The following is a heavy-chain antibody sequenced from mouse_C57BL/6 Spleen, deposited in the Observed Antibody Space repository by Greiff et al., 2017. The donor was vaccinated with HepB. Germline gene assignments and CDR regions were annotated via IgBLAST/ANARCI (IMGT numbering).Heavy chain of an antibody. Sequence: EVKLMESGGGLVKPGGSLKLSCAASGFTFSDYGMHWVRQAPEKGLEWVAYISSGSSTIYYADTLKGRFTISRDNAKNTLFLQMTSLRYEDTAMYYCARWGSSDYWGQGTTLTVSS. CDR2: ISSGSSTI. D-gene: IGHD1-1*01. CDR3: ARWGSSDY. J-gene: IGHJ2*01. V-gene: IGHV5-17*01. CDR1: GFTFSDYG.